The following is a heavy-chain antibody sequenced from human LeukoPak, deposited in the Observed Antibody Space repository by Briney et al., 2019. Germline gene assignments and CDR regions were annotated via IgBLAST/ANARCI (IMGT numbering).Heavy chain of an antibody. CDR3: ARHSYDSSGYYYTGFDY. CDR1: GGSISSYY. CDR2: IYYSGST. V-gene: IGHV4-59*08. D-gene: IGHD3-22*01. Sequence: SETLSLTCTVSGGSISSYYWSWIRQPPGKGLEWIGYIYYSGSTNYNPSLKSRVTISVDTSKNQFSLKPSSVTAADTAVYYCARHSYDSSGYYYTGFDYWGQGTLVTVSS. J-gene: IGHJ4*02.